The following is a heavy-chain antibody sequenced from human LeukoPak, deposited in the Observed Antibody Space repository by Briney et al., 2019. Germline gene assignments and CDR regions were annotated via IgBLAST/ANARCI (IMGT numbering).Heavy chain of an antibody. CDR2: IYYSGST. V-gene: IGHV4-59*04. J-gene: IGHJ4*02. CDR1: GGSISSYY. CDR3: ARSAYSSSSY. Sequence: SETLSLTCTVSGGSISSYYWSWIRQSPGKGLEWIGYIYYSGSTYYNPSLKSRVTISVDTSKNQFSLKLSSVTAADTAVYYCARSAYSSSSYWGQGTLVTVSS. D-gene: IGHD6-13*01.